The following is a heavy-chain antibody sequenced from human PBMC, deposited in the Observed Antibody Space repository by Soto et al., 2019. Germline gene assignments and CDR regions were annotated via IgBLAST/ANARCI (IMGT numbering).Heavy chain of an antibody. V-gene: IGHV4-30-2*03. CDR1: GGSISSGGYS. CDR3: ARHPSSSSGWFDP. J-gene: IGHJ5*02. CDR2: IYHSGST. Sequence: SETLSLTCAVSGGSISSGGYSWSWIRQPPGKGLEWIGSIYHSGSTYYNPSLKSRVTISVDTSKNQFSLKLSSVTAADTAVYYCARHPSSSSGWFDPWGQGTLVTVSS. D-gene: IGHD6-6*01.